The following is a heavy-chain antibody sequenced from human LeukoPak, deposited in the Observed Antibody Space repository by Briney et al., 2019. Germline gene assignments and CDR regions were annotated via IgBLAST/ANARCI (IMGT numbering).Heavy chain of an antibody. J-gene: IGHJ4*02. Sequence: AAVKVSCKASGYTFTSYDINWVRQATGQGLEWMGWRNHNSGNTGYAQKFQGRVTMTRNTSISTAYMELSSLRSEDTAVYYCARAKRIAAAMAYYFDYWGQGTLVTVSS. CDR2: RNHNSGNT. V-gene: IGHV1-8*01. CDR3: ARAKRIAAAMAYYFDY. CDR1: GYTFTSYD. D-gene: IGHD6-13*01.